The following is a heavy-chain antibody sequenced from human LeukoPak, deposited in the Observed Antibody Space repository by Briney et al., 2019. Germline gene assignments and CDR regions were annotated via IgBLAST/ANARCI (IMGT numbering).Heavy chain of an antibody. CDR1: GFTFSSYA. V-gene: IGHV3-23*01. J-gene: IGHJ4*02. CDR2: ISGSGGST. D-gene: IGHD1-26*01. CDR3: AKGGWAPKSRMTGGGYYFDY. Sequence: GGSLRLSCAASGFTFSSYAMSWVRQAPGKGLEWVSAISGSGGSTYYADSVKGRFTISRDNSKNTLYLQMNSLRAEDTAVYYCAKGGWAPKSRMTGGGYYFDYWGQGTLVTVSS.